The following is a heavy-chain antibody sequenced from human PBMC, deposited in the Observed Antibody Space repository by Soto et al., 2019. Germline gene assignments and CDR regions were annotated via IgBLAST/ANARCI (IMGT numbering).Heavy chain of an antibody. V-gene: IGHV4-34*01. J-gene: IGHJ4*02. CDR3: ARPHISGTAARPRAAYDY. D-gene: IGHD6-6*01. Sequence: SETLSLTCAVYGGSFSGYYWSWIRQPPGKGLEWIGEINHSGSTNYNPSLKSRVTISVDTSKHQFSLKLSSVTAADTAVYYCARPHISGTAARPRAAYDYWGEGTL. CDR1: GGSFSGYY. CDR2: INHSGST.